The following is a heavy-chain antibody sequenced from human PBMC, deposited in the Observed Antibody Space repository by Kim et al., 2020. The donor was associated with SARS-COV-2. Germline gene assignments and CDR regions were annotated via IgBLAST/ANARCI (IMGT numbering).Heavy chain of an antibody. Sequence: STYYADAVKGRLPISRDQSKNTLYPQMNSRRAEDKAVYYCARDLDYYGMDVWGQGTTVTVSS. CDR3: ARDLDYYGMDV. J-gene: IGHJ6*02. V-gene: IGHV3-53*01. CDR2: ST.